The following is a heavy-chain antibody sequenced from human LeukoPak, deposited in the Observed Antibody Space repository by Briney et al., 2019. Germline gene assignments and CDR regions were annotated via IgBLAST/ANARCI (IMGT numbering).Heavy chain of an antibody. V-gene: IGHV4-39*07. D-gene: IGHD3-10*01. J-gene: IGHJ5*02. CDR2: IYYSGST. CDR1: GGSISSGSYY. Sequence: SETLSLTCTVSGGSISSGSYYWSWIRQPAGKGLEWIGRIYYSGSTYYNPSLKSRVTISVDTSKNQFSLKLSSVTAADTAVYYCAREHYSGSGGTVKNWFDPWGQGTLVTVSS. CDR3: AREHYSGSGGTVKNWFDP.